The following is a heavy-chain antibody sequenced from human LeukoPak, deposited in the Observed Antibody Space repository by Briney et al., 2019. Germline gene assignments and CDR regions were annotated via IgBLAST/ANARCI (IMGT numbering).Heavy chain of an antibody. CDR1: AYTLTKLS. CDR2: FDPEDGET. V-gene: IGHV1-24*01. J-gene: IGHJ4*02. D-gene: IGHD3-10*01. Sequence: ASVKVSCKLSAYTLTKLSMHWVRQAPGRGLEWMGGFDPEDGETIYAQKFQGRVTMTEDTSTDTAYMELSSLRSEDTAVYYCATDNMGRGCLDYWGQGTLLTVSS. CDR3: ATDNMGRGCLDY.